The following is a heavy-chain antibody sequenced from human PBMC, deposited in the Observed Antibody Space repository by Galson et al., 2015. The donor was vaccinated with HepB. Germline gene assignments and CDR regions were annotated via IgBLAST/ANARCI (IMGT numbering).Heavy chain of an antibody. J-gene: IGHJ6*02. CDR3: ARDGPLYSSSWYYSHYYYGMDV. Sequence: SLRLSCADSGFTYSSYSMNWVRQAQGKGLEWVSSISSSSSYIYYADSVKGRFTISRDNAKNSLYLQMNSLRAEDTAVYYCARDGPLYSSSWYYSHYYYGMDVWGQGTTVTVSS. CDR2: ISSSSSYI. V-gene: IGHV3-21*01. D-gene: IGHD6-13*01. CDR1: GFTYSSYS.